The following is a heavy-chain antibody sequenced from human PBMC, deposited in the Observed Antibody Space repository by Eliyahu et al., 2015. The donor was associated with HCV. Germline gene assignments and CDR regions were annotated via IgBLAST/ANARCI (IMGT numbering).Heavy chain of an antibody. CDR2: INPANGNS. CDR1: GYRFTSYA. D-gene: IGHD7-27*01. J-gene: IGHJ4*02. Sequence: QVQLVQSGAEVKKPGASVTLSCTASGYRFTSYALXWVRQAPGQSVEWMGWINPANGNSKHSQKFQGRVTFSRDTSASTVYMDLSSLKFEDTAVYYCARDVWGSFDYWGQGILVTISS. CDR3: ARDVWGSFDY. V-gene: IGHV1-3*01.